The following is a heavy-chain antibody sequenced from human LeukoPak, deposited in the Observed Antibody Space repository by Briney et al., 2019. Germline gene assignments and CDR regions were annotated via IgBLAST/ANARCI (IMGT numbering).Heavy chain of an antibody. Sequence: SQTLSLTCSVYADSISSSGHYWTWIRQHPGKGPETIGFIHFSGSTNHNPSLKSRVAISVDASKNQFSLRLSSVTSADTAVYYCARGGNRFGGFYFDYWGQGILVTVSS. CDR3: ARGGNRFGGFYFDY. J-gene: IGHJ4*02. CDR1: ADSISSSGHY. D-gene: IGHD3-10*01. V-gene: IGHV4-31*03. CDR2: IHFSGST.